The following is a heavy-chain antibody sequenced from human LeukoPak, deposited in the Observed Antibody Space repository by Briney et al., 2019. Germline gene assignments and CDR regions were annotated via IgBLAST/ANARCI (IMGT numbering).Heavy chain of an antibody. CDR1: GISFNNYG. J-gene: IGHJ4*02. CDR2: ISNGGHHT. Sequence: GGSLRLSCAASGISFNNYGMSWVRQAPGKGLEWVSSISNGGHHTYYADSVRGRFTISRDNSKDTLYLQMDSLRAADTAVYYCAKVISSYSGYDSYWGQGTLVTVSS. D-gene: IGHD5-12*01. CDR3: AKVISSYSGYDSY. V-gene: IGHV3-23*01.